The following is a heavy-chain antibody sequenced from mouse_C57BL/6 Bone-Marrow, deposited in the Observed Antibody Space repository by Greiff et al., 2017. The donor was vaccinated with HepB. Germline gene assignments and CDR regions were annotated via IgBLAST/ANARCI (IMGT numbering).Heavy chain of an antibody. CDR3: ARRYGSSYAWFAY. Sequence: QVQLQQSGAELVKPGASVKLSCKASGYTFTSYWMHWVKQRPGQGLEWIGMIHPNSGSTNYNEKFKSKATLTVDKSSSTAYMQLSSLTSEDSAVYYCARRYGSSYAWFAYGGQGTLVTVSA. J-gene: IGHJ3*01. V-gene: IGHV1-64*01. D-gene: IGHD1-1*01. CDR2: IHPNSGST. CDR1: GYTFTSYW.